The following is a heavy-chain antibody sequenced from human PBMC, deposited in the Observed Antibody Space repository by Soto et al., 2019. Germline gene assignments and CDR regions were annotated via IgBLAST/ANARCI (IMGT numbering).Heavy chain of an antibody. J-gene: IGHJ6*02. CDR3: SSWRRYYYGMDV. Sequence: PGGSLRLSCAASGITFSSYSMNWVRQAPGKGLERVSYISSSGSTIYYADSVKGRFTISRDNAKNSLYLQMNSLRAEDTAVYYCSSWRRYYYGMDVWGQGTTVT. CDR2: ISSSGSTI. V-gene: IGHV3-48*04. CDR1: GITFSSYS. D-gene: IGHD3-3*01.